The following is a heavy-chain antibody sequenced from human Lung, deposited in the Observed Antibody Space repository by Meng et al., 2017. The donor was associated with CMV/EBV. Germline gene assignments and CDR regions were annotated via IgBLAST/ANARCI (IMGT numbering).Heavy chain of an antibody. CDR2: IRSKANSYAT. D-gene: IGHD3-22*01. V-gene: IGHV3-73*01. J-gene: IGHJ6*02. CDR3: TRHEREYYYGSSGTPYHYYYGMDV. Sequence: GGSXRLXXAASGFTFSGSAMHWVRQASGKGLEWVGRIRSKANSYATAYAASVKGRFTISRDDPKNTAYLQMNSLKTEDTAVYYCTRHEREYYYGSSGTPYHYYYGMDVWGQGTXVTVSS. CDR1: GFTFSGSA.